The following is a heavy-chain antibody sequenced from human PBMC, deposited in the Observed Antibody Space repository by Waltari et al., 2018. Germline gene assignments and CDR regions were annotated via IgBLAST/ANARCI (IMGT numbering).Heavy chain of an antibody. J-gene: IGHJ4*02. CDR1: GGSISSYY. CDR3: ARGGWHYFDY. D-gene: IGHD3-22*01. V-gene: IGHV4-59*01. Sequence: QVQLQESGPGLVKPSETLSLPCTVSGGSISSYYWSWIRQPPGKGLEWIGYIYHSGSTNYNPSLKSRVTISVDTSKNQFSLKLSSVTAADTAVYYCARGGWHYFDYWGQGTLVTVSS. CDR2: IYHSGST.